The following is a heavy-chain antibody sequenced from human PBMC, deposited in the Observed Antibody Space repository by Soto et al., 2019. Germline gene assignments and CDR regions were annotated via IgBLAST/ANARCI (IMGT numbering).Heavy chain of an antibody. CDR3: ARAPRITIFGVVIGRLDP. CDR2: INAGNGNT. D-gene: IGHD3-3*01. Sequence: ASVKVSCKASGYTFTSYAMHWVRQAPGQRLEWMGWINAGNGNTKYSQKFQGRVTITRDTSASTAYMELSSLRSEDTAVYYCARAPRITIFGVVIGRLDPWGQGTLVTVSS. V-gene: IGHV1-3*01. J-gene: IGHJ5*02. CDR1: GYTFTSYA.